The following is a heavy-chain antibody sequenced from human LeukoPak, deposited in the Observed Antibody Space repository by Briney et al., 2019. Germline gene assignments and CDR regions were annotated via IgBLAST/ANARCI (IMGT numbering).Heavy chain of an antibody. J-gene: IGHJ3*02. CDR1: GFTFSSYG. V-gene: IGHV3-30*02. Sequence: GGSLRLSCAASGFTFSSYGMHWVRQAPGKGLEWVAFIRYDGSNKYYADSVKGRFTISRDNSKNTLYLQMNSLRAEDTAVYYCAKDFSPLRGYSYGELVGDAFDIWGQGTMVTVSS. CDR3: AKDFSPLRGYSYGELVGDAFDI. D-gene: IGHD5-18*01. CDR2: IRYDGSNK.